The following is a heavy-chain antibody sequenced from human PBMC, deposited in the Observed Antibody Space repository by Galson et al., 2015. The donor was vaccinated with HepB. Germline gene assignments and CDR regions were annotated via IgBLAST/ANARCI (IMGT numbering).Heavy chain of an antibody. CDR2: IYPGGSDT. V-gene: IGHV5-51*03. CDR3: ARGRSIAARRDYYYGMDV. Sequence: QSGAEVKKPGESLKISCKGSGYSFTSYWIGWVRQMPGKGLEWMGIIYPGGSDTRYSPSFQGQVTISADKSISTAYLQWSSLKASDTAMYYCARGRSIAARRDYYYGMDVWGQGTTVTVSS. CDR1: GYSFTSYW. J-gene: IGHJ6*02. D-gene: IGHD6-6*01.